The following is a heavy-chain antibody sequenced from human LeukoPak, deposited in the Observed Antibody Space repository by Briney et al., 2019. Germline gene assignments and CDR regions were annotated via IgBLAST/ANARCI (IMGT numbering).Heavy chain of an antibody. CDR3: ASMVATGPVGYYYYYYMDV. D-gene: IGHD4-23*01. Sequence: PSETLSLTCSVSGGSISSSSYYWGWIRQPPGKGLEWIGNIYYSGSTYYNPSLKSRVTISVDMSKNQFFLKLSSVTAADTAVYYCASMVATGPVGYYYYYYMDVWGKGTTVTVSS. CDR2: IYYSGST. CDR1: GGSISSSSYY. V-gene: IGHV4-39*07. J-gene: IGHJ6*03.